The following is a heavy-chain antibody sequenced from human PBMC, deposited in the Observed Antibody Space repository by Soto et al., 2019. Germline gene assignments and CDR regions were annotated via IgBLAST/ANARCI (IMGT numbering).Heavy chain of an antibody. D-gene: IGHD1-26*01. CDR2: INAGNGNT. Sequence: ASVKVSCKASGYTFTSYAMHWVRQAPGQRLEWMGWINAGNGNTKYSQKFQGRVTITRDTSASTAYMELNSLRAEDTAVYYCAKPRSVGAIFDYWGQGTLVTVSS. CDR3: AKPRSVGAIFDY. CDR1: GYTFTSYA. V-gene: IGHV1-3*01. J-gene: IGHJ4*02.